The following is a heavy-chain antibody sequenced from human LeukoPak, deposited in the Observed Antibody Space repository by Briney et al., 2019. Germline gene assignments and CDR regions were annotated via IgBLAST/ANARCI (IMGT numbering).Heavy chain of an antibody. V-gene: IGHV3-23*01. CDR2: IIGSGGTT. CDR3: AKTNGYYSD. J-gene: IGHJ1*01. CDR1: GFTFSSYG. Sequence: GSLRLSCAASGFTFSSYGMNWVRQAPGKGLEWVSGIIGSGGTTYYADSVKGRFTISRDNSKNSLSLQVSSLRAEDTAVYHCAKTNGYYSDWGQGTLVTVSS. D-gene: IGHD3-22*01.